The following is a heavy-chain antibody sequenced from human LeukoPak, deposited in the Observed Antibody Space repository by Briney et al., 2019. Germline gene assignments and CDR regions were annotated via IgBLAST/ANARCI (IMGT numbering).Heavy chain of an antibody. CDR3: ARRTGYIGFDH. Sequence: SETLSLTCTVSGGSISSSSYYWGWIRQPPGKGLEWIGSIYYSGSTYYNPSLKSRVTISVDTSKNQFSLKLSSVTAADTAVYYCARRTGYIGFDHWGQGTLVTVSS. J-gene: IGHJ4*02. D-gene: IGHD6-13*01. V-gene: IGHV4-39*01. CDR2: IYYSGST. CDR1: GGSISSSSYY.